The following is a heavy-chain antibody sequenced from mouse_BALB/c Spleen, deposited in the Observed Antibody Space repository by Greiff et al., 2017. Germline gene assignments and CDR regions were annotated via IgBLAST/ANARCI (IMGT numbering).Heavy chain of an antibody. V-gene: IGHV5-6-5*01. Sequence: EVTSVESGGGLVKPGGSLKLSCAASGFTFSSYAMSWVRQSPEKRLEWVASISSGGSTYYPDSVKGRFTISRDNARNILYLQMSSLRSEDTAMYYCARGGGNYPYWGQGTLVTVSA. CDR1: GFTFSSYA. CDR3: ARGGGNYPY. D-gene: IGHD2-1*01. J-gene: IGHJ3*01. CDR2: ISSGGST.